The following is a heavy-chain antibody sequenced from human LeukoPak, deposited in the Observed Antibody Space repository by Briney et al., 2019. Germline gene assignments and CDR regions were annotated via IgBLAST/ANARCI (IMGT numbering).Heavy chain of an antibody. Sequence: ASVKVSCKASGYTFTSYYMHWVRQAPGQGLEWMGIINPSGGSTSYAQKFQGRVTMTRDTSTSTVYMELSSLRSEDTAVYYCARDSVAFGGSYYFDYWGQGTLVTVSS. J-gene: IGHJ4*02. D-gene: IGHD1-26*01. CDR1: GYTFTSYY. CDR2: INPSGGST. CDR3: ARDSVAFGGSYYFDY. V-gene: IGHV1-46*01.